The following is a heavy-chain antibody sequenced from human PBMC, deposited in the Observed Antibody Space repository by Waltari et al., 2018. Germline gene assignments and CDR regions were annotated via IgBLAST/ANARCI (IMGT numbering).Heavy chain of an antibody. CDR2: IYDSGST. D-gene: IGHD3-10*01. J-gene: IGHJ4*02. CDR1: GGSISSYY. V-gene: IGHV4-59*01. Sequence: QVQLQESGPGLVKPSETLSLTCTVSGGSISSYYWSWIRQPPGKGLEWIGYIYDSGSTNYNPSLESRVTISVDTSKNQFSLKLSSVTAADTAIYYCAKHRPPMFRGVIEGYYFDYWGQGILVRVSS. CDR3: AKHRPPMFRGVIEGYYFDY.